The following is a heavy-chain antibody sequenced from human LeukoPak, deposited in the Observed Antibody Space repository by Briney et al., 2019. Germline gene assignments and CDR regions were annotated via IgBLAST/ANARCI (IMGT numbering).Heavy chain of an antibody. V-gene: IGHV3-7*01. D-gene: IGHD3-22*01. CDR2: IKDDGSEK. J-gene: IGHJ4*02. Sequence: GGSLRLSCAASGFTFTDRWMSWVRQAPGKGLEWVANIKDDGSEKYSVDSVKGRFTISRDNAKNLLYLQMSSLRAEDTAVYYCASAQYYYDSSGFDYWGQGTLVTVSS. CDR3: ASAQYYYDSSGFDY. CDR1: GFTFTDRW.